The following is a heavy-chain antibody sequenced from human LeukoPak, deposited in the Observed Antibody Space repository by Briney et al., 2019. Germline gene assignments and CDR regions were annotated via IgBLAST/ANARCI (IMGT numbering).Heavy chain of an antibody. V-gene: IGHV3-30*18. D-gene: IGHD3-3*01. J-gene: IGHJ6*02. Sequence: GGSLRLSCAASGFTFISYCMHWVRQAPGKGLEWVAVISYDGGNKYYADSVKGRFTISRDNSKNTLYLQMNSLRAEDTAVYYCAKRSSYYDFWSGPYGMDVWGQGTTVTVSS. CDR3: AKRSSYYDFWSGPYGMDV. CDR2: ISYDGGNK. CDR1: GFTFISYC.